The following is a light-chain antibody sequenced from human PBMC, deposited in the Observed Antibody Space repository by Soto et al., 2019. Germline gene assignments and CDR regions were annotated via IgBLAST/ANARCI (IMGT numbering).Light chain of an antibody. J-gene: IGLJ1*01. CDR2: EVS. Sequence: QSVLTQPASVSGSPGQSITISCTGTSSDVGGYNYVSWYQQHPGKVPKLLIYEVSNRPSGVSNRFSGSKSGNTASLTISGLQAEDEADYYCSSYTSSSLYVFXTGTKVTVL. CDR3: SSYTSSSLYV. CDR1: SSDVGGYNY. V-gene: IGLV2-14*01.